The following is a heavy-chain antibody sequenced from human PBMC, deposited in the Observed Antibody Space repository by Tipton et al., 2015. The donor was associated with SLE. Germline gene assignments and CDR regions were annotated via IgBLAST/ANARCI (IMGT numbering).Heavy chain of an antibody. CDR1: GGSVSSGSQY. Sequence: LRLSCTVSGGSVSSGSQYWSWIRQSAGKGLEWIGHISYSGSTHYNSSLKSRVTMSLDASKNQFSLTVSSVTAADTAVYHCARDAYCSGGSCYGFDSWGPGTLVAVSS. CDR3: ARDAYCSGGSCYGFDS. V-gene: IGHV4-61*10. D-gene: IGHD2-15*01. J-gene: IGHJ4*02. CDR2: ISYSGST.